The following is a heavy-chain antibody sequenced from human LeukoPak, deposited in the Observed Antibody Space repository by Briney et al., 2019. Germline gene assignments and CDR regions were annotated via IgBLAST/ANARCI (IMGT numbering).Heavy chain of an antibody. CDR2: INKDGGEK. J-gene: IGHJ4*02. CDR1: GFTFSSYR. V-gene: IGHV3-7*03. D-gene: IGHD1-26*01. Sequence: GGSLRLSCAASGFTFSSYRMSWVRQAPGKGLEWVANINKDGGEKYYVDSVKGRFTISRDNAKNSLYLQMNSLRADDTAVYYCVKDSPPRYSGSPPAYWGQGTLVTVSS. CDR3: VKDSPPRYSGSPPAY.